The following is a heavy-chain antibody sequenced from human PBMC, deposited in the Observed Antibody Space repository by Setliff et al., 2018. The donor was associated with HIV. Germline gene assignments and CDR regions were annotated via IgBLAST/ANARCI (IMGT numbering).Heavy chain of an antibody. D-gene: IGHD3-9*01. V-gene: IGHV4-59*08. Sequence: SETLSLTCTVSGGSISNYYWGWIRQPPGKGPEWIGYIYYSGSTNYNPSLKSRVTILVDSSRNQFSLRLSSVTAADTAVYYCARHRYYDILFDPWGQGTLVTVSS. CDR1: GGSISNYY. CDR2: IYYSGST. J-gene: IGHJ5*02. CDR3: ARHRYYDILFDP.